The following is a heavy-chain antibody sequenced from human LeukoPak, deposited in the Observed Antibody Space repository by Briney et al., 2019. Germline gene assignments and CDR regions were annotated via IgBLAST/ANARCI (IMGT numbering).Heavy chain of an antibody. CDR1: GYTFTNYW. CDR2: IYPGDSDT. CDR3: ATLYGYCGGDCYPYYFDS. V-gene: IGHV5-51*01. Sequence: GESLKISCKASGYTFTNYWIAWVRPTPGKGLEWMGLIYPGDSDTRYSPSFQGQVTISVDKSITTAFLEWSSLKASDTATYFCATLYGYCGGDCYPYYFDSWGQGTLVTVSS. D-gene: IGHD2-21*02. J-gene: IGHJ4*02.